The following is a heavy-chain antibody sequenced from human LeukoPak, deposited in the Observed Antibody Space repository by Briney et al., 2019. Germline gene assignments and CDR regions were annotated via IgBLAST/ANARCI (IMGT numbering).Heavy chain of an antibody. V-gene: IGHV1-2*02. D-gene: IGHD6-6*01. CDR3: ARPRYSSASSDYHYYMDV. J-gene: IGHJ6*03. CDR1: GYTFTAYY. Sequence: ASVKVSCKASGYTFTAYYIHWVRQAPGQGLEWMGWINPNTGGTGHAQNFQGRVTMTRDTSISAAYMELSNLTYGDTAVYYCARPRYSSASSDYHYYMDVWGKGTTVTVSS. CDR2: INPNTGGT.